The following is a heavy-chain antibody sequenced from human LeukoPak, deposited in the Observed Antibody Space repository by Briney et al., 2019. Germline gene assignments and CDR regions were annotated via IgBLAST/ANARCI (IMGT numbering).Heavy chain of an antibody. J-gene: IGHJ4*02. CDR2: TSFDESEK. CDR3: AKMPSRVPAAKVPYYFDY. Sequence: PGTSLRLSCAASGFSFSHFAMHWVRQAPGKGLEWVAVTSFDESEKKYADSVKGRFTISRDNSKNTLYLQMNSLRAEDTAVYYCAKMPSRVPAAKVPYYFDYWGQGTLVTVSS. CDR1: GFSFSHFA. V-gene: IGHV3-30*18. D-gene: IGHD2-2*01.